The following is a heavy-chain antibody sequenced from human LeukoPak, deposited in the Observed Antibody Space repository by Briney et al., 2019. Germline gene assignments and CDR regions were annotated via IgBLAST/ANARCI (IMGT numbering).Heavy chain of an antibody. J-gene: IGHJ4*02. CDR2: ISSSSSYI. CDR3: AREGDNVVPAAIPSDY. V-gene: IGHV3-21*01. CDR1: GGSISSSS. Sequence: PSETLSLTCTVSGGSISSSSYYWGWIRQPPGKGLEWVSSISSSSSYIYYADSVKGRFTISRDNAKNSLYLQMNSLRAEDTAVYYCAREGDNVVPAAIPSDYWGQGTLVTVSS. D-gene: IGHD2-2*01.